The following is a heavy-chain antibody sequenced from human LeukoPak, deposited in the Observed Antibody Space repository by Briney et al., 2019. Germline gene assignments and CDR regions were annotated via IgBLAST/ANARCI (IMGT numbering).Heavy chain of an antibody. CDR1: GFTFTNAW. D-gene: IGHD3-10*02. J-gene: IGHJ6*04. V-gene: IGHV3-48*04. CDR3: AELGITMIGGV. Sequence: GGSLRLSCAASGFTFTNAWMSWVRQAPGKGLHWVSYISSSCSTIYYADSVRGRFTISIDNAKNSLYLQMNSLRAEDTAVYYCAELGITMIGGVWGKGTTVTISS. CDR2: ISSSCSTI.